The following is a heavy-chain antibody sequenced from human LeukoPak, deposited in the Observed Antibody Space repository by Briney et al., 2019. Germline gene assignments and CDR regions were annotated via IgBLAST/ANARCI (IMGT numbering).Heavy chain of an antibody. CDR2: ISAYNGNT. CDR3: ARAALRGGVPAAISLGPSVPPDY. CDR1: GYTFTSYG. Sequence: GASVKVSCKASGYTFTSYGISWVRQAPGQGLEWMGWISAYNGNTNYAQKLQGRVTMTTDTSTSTAYMELRSLRSDDTAVYYCARAALRGGVPAAISLGPSVPPDYWGQGTLVTVSS. D-gene: IGHD2-2*01. J-gene: IGHJ4*02. V-gene: IGHV1-18*01.